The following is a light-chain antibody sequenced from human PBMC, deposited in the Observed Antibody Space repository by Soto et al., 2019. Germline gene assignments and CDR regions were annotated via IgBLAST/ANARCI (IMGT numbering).Light chain of an antibody. CDR3: QQYNSYSWT. Sequence: DIQMTQAPSTLSGSVGDRVTITCRASQSISSWLAWYQQKPGKAPKLLIYDASSLEGGVPSRFSGSGSGTEFTLTISSLQPDDFATYYCQQYNSYSWTFGQGTKV. CDR2: DAS. CDR1: QSISSW. J-gene: IGKJ1*01. V-gene: IGKV1-5*01.